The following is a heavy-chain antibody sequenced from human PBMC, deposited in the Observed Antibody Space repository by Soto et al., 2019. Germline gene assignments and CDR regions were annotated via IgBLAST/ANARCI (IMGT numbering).Heavy chain of an antibody. V-gene: IGHV4-59*01. J-gene: IGHJ3*02. Sequence: SDTLSLTCTVPGGSISSYYWSWIRQPPGKGLEWIGNIYYGGSTNYNPSLKSRVTISVDTSKNQFSLKLSSVTAADTAVYYCARDGGTTVVSRAFDMWGQGTMVTVS. CDR1: GGSISSYY. CDR3: ARDGGTTVVSRAFDM. D-gene: IGHD4-17*01. CDR2: IYYGGST.